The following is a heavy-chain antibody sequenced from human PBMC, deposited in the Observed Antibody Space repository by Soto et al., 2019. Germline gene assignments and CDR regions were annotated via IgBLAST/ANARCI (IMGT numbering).Heavy chain of an antibody. CDR3: AREGRMATSDY. V-gene: IGHV4-30-2*04. CDR2: IYHSGST. J-gene: IGHJ1*01. D-gene: IGHD5-12*01. Sequence: SLNRQSPGKGLEWIGYIYHSGSTYYNPSLKSRVTILEDTSKSQFSLKLNSVTAADTAVSYCAREGRMATSDYRGHGALVTVSS.